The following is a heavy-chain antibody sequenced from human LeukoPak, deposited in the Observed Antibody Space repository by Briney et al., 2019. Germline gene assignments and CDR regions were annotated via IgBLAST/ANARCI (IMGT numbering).Heavy chain of an antibody. CDR2: IKQDGSEK. D-gene: IGHD5-18*01. CDR1: GFTFSSYW. Sequence: PGGSLRLSCAASGFTFSSYWMSWVRQAPGKGLELVANIKQDGSEKYYVDSVKGRFTISRDNAKNSLYLQMNSLRAEDTAVYYCARDGVDTAMVFGMDVWGQGTTVTVSS. J-gene: IGHJ6*02. V-gene: IGHV3-7*01. CDR3: ARDGVDTAMVFGMDV.